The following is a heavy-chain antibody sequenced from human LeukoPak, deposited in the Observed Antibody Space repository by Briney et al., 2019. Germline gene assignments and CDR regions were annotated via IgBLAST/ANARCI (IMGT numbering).Heavy chain of an antibody. V-gene: IGHV4-59*01. CDR3: ARGQDTAMVSADY. CDR1: GGSISSYY. Sequence: SETLSLTCTVSGGSISSYYWSWIRQPPGKGLEWIGYIYYSGSTNYNPSLKSRVTISVDTSKNQFSLKLSSVTAADTAVYYCARGQDTAMVSADYWGQGTLVTVPS. J-gene: IGHJ4*02. CDR2: IYYSGST. D-gene: IGHD5-18*01.